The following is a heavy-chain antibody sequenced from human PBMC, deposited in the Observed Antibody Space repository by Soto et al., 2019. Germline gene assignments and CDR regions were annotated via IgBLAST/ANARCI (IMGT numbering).Heavy chain of an antibody. CDR2: IIPIFGTA. V-gene: IGHV1-69*13. CDR1: GGTFSSYA. CDR3: AREDEAQFDRIAVADKPRNYYYYYGMDV. Sequence: GASVKVSCKASGGTFSSYAISWVRQAPGQGLEWMGGIIPIFGTANYAQKFQGRVTITADESTSTAYMELSSLRSEDTAVYYCAREDEAQFDRIAVADKPRNYYYYYGMDVWGQGTTVTVSS. D-gene: IGHD6-19*01. J-gene: IGHJ6*02.